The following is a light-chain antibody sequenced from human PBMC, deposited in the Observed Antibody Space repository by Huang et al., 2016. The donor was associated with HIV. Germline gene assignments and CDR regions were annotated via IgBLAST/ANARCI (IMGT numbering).Light chain of an antibody. CDR2: DSS. J-gene: IGKJ4*01. CDR1: QSISNY. V-gene: IGKV3-11*01. CDR3: QQRSFWPPLT. Sequence: EIVLIQSPAILSLSPGERASLSCRASQSISNYLAWYQQKPGQAPRLLIYDSSNRATGLPGRFSGRGSGTDFTLTISSLEPEDSSVYFCQQRSFWPPLTFGGGTKVEI.